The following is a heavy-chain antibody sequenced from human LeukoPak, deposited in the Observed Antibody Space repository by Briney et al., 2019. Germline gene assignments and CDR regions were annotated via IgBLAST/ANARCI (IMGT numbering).Heavy chain of an antibody. J-gene: IGHJ5*02. CDR1: GDSVSSHSAA. Sequence: SQTLSLTCAISGDSVSSHSAAWNWIRQSPSRGLEWLGRTYYRSKWYNDYAVSVKSRVTINPDTSKNRFSLQLNSVSPEDTAVYYCARDSDYYASGTYYRVGFDPWAREPWSPSPQ. CDR2: TYYRSKWYN. CDR3: ARDSDYYASGTYYRVGFDP. V-gene: IGHV6-1*01. D-gene: IGHD3-10*01.